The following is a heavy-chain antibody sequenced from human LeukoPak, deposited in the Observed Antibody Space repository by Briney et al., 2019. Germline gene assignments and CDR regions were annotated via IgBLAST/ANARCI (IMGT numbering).Heavy chain of an antibody. CDR1: EFTFTTYG. CDR2: IWPDGSYK. Sequence: PGGSLRLSCAASEFTFTTYGMHWVRQAPGKGLGWVAAIWPDGSYKYYADSVKGRFTISRDNSKNTVYLQMNTLRDEDTAVYYCARAVGPFDYWGQGTLVTVSS. CDR3: ARAVGPFDY. V-gene: IGHV3-33*01. J-gene: IGHJ4*02. D-gene: IGHD3-16*01.